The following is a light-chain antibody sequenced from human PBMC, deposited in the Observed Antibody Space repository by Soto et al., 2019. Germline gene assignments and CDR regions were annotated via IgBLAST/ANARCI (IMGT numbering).Light chain of an antibody. CDR1: SIDVGGYNY. J-gene: IGLJ3*02. CDR2: EVT. V-gene: IGLV2-14*01. Sequence: QSVLTQPASVSGSPGQSITISCTGTSIDVGGYNYVSWYQQHPGKAPKLIIYEVTHRPSGVSSRFYGSRSGNTASLTISGLQAEDEADYYCKSRTTRNTLVFXGGTKVTVL. CDR3: KSRTTRNTLV.